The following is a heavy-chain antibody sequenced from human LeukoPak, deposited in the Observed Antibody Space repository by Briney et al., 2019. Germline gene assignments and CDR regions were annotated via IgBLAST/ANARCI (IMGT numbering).Heavy chain of an antibody. Sequence: GGSLRLSCAASGFTFSSYGMHWVRQAPGKGLEWVAVIWYDGSNKYYADSVKGRFTISRDNSKNTLYLQMNSLRAEDTAVYYCARLHDYGDYVWDYWGQGTLVTVSS. D-gene: IGHD4-17*01. CDR1: GFTFSSYG. V-gene: IGHV3-33*01. CDR3: ARLHDYGDYVWDY. CDR2: IWYDGSNK. J-gene: IGHJ4*02.